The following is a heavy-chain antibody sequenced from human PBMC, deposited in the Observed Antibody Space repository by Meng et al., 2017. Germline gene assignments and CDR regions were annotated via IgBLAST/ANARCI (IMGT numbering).Heavy chain of an antibody. CDR1: GFTVSSNY. CDR2: IYSGGST. V-gene: IGHV3-66*02. Sequence: GESLKISCAASGFTVSSNYMSWVRQAPGKGLEWVSVIYSGGSTYYADSVKSRSTISRDNSKNTLYLQMNSLRAEDTAVYYCARIRYYGMDVWGQGTTVTVSS. J-gene: IGHJ6*02. CDR3: ARIRYYGMDV.